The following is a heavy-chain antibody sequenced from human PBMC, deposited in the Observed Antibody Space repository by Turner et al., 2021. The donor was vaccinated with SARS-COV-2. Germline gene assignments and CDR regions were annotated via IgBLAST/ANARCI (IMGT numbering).Heavy chain of an antibody. CDR3: AKDPGVSSGPVLEYFQH. J-gene: IGHJ1*01. D-gene: IGHD6-19*01. V-gene: IGHV3-23*01. CDR1: GFMFNRFG. Sequence: EVQLLESGGGLVQPGGSLRLSCTASGFMFNRFGMGWVRQAPGKGLEWVSGIVNSGGETWNADSVKGRFTSSRDNAMNTLYLQMNSLRAEDTAVYYCAKDPGVSSGPVLEYFQHWGQGTLVTVSS. CDR2: IVNSGGET.